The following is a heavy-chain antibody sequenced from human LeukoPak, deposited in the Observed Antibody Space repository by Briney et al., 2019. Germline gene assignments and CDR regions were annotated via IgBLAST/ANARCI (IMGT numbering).Heavy chain of an antibody. Sequence: SETLSLTCAVYGGSFSGHYWSWIRQPPGKGLEWIGVINHSGSTNYNPSLKSRLTISVDTSKNQFSLKLSSVTAADTAVYYCARGRYLPLYFDYWGQGTLVTVSS. CDR1: GGSFSGHY. J-gene: IGHJ4*02. V-gene: IGHV4-34*01. CDR3: ARGRYLPLYFDY. D-gene: IGHD3-16*02. CDR2: INHSGST.